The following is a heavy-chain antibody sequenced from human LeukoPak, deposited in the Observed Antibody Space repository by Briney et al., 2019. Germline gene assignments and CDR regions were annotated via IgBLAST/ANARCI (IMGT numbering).Heavy chain of an antibody. CDR1: GGSISSGGYY. V-gene: IGHV4-31*03. CDR2: IYYSGST. J-gene: IGHJ6*03. D-gene: IGHD3-3*01. CDR3: ARDNHGYYDFWSGYYGYYYYYMDV. Sequence: SQTLSLTCTVSGGSISSGGYYWSWIRQHPGKGLEWIGYIYYSGSTYYNPSLKSRVTTSVDTSKNQFSLKLSSVTAADTAVYYCARDNHGYYDFWSGYYGYYYYYMDVWGKGTTVTVSS.